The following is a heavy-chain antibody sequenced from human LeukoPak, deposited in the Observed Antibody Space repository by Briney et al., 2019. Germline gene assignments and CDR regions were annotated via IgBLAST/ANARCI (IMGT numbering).Heavy chain of an antibody. Sequence: GSSVKVSCKASGGTFSSYAISWVRQAPGQGLEWMGRIIPIFGTANYAQKFQGRVTITTDESTSTAYIELSSLRSEDTAVYYCARGYYDSSGYYYSHFDYWGQGTLVTVSS. CDR2: IIPIFGTA. D-gene: IGHD3-22*01. V-gene: IGHV1-69*05. J-gene: IGHJ4*02. CDR1: GGTFSSYA. CDR3: ARGYYDSSGYYYSHFDY.